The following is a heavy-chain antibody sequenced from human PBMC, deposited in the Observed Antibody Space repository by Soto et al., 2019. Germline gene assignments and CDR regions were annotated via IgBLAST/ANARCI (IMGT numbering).Heavy chain of an antibody. CDR2: ISGSGGST. Sequence: EVQLLESGGGLVQPGGSLRLSCAASGFTFSSYVMSWVRQAPGKGLEWVSAISGSGGSTYYADSVKGRFTISRDNSKNTLYLQMNSLRAEDTAVYYCAKDQFYYGSGSYPIANWGQGTLVTVSS. CDR1: GFTFSSYV. J-gene: IGHJ4*02. D-gene: IGHD3-10*01. V-gene: IGHV3-23*01. CDR3: AKDQFYYGSGSYPIAN.